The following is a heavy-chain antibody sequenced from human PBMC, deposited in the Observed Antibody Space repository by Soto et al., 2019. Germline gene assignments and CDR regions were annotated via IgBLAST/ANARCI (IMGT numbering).Heavy chain of an antibody. J-gene: IGHJ5*02. CDR3: AHRRADRSGGNCSSLLDP. CDR2: IYWDDDK. CDR1: GFSLSTSEVG. D-gene: IGHD2-15*01. Sequence: QITLRESGPTLVKPTQTLTLTCTFSGFSLSTSEVGVGWIRQPPGKALEWLGFIYWDDDKRYSPSLESRLTITSDTSSNQLTITMTNGDPGITATYYAAHRRADRSGGNCSSLLDPWGQGTLVTVSS. V-gene: IGHV2-5*02.